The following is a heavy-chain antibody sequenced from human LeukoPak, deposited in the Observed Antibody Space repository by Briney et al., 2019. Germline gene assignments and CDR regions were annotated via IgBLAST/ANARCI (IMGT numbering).Heavy chain of an antibody. J-gene: IGHJ4*02. CDR1: GFTFSSYG. D-gene: IGHD3-22*01. CDR2: ISYDGSNK. Sequence: GRSLRLSCAASGFTFSSYGMHWVRQAPGKGLGWVAVISYDGSNKYYADSVKGRFTISRDNSKNTLYLQMNSLRAEDTAVYYCANEARYSSGYTRPPFDYWGQGTLVTVSS. V-gene: IGHV3-30*18. CDR3: ANEARYSSGYTRPPFDY.